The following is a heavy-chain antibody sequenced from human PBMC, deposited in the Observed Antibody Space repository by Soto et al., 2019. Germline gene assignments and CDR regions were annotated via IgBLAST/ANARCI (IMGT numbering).Heavy chain of an antibody. Sequence: SVKVSCKASGGTFSSYTISWVRQAPGQGLEWMGRIIPILGIANYAQKFQGRVTITADKSTSTAYMELSSLRSEDTAVYYCASAQIQYYYGSGSYYRSDDAFDIWGQGTMVTVS. CDR3: ASAQIQYYYGSGSYYRSDDAFDI. CDR2: IIPILGIA. V-gene: IGHV1-69*02. J-gene: IGHJ3*02. D-gene: IGHD3-10*01. CDR1: GGTFSSYT.